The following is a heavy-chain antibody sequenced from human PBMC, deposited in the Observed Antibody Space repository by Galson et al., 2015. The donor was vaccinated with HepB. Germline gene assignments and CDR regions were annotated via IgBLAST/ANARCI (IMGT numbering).Heavy chain of an antibody. J-gene: IGHJ6*03. V-gene: IGHV3-23*01. CDR1: GFTFSSYA. D-gene: IGHD2-15*01. Sequence: SLRLSCAASGFTFSSYAMNWVRQAPGKGLEWVSGISGSAGSTYYADSVKGRFAISRDNSKHTLYLQMNGLRAEDTALYYCAKEGLHGSPCYHYPYMYVWGKGTTVTVSS. CDR2: ISGSAGST. CDR3: AKEGLHGSPCYHYPYMYV.